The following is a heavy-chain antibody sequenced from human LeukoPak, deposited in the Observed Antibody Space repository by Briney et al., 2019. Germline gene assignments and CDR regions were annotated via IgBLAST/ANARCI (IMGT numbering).Heavy chain of an antibody. J-gene: IGHJ2*01. CDR2: ISGGSNSK. V-gene: IGHV3-23*01. Sequence: GGSLRLSCAASGFAFSSYAMNWVRRAPGKGLEWVANISGGSNSKNYAGSVKGRFTTSRDNSQNTLYLQMNSLRADATAVYYCAKDQGTAIFGMIIPDWYFDLWGRGTLVTVSS. CDR1: GFAFSSYA. D-gene: IGHD3-3*01. CDR3: AKDQGTAIFGMIIPDWYFDL.